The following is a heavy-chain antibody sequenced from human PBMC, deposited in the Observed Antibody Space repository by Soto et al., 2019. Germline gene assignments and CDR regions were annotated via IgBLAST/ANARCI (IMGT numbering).Heavy chain of an antibody. D-gene: IGHD5-12*01. CDR2: IYPGDSDT. J-gene: IGHJ6*02. Sequence: GESLKISCKGSGYSFTSYWINWVRQMPGKGLEWMGVIYPGDSDTRYSPSFQGQVSISADKSINTAYLQWRSLKASDPAVYYCARHRGSQGCYFGMDVWGQGTTVTVSS. V-gene: IGHV5-51*01. CDR3: ARHRGSQGCYFGMDV. CDR1: GYSFTSYW.